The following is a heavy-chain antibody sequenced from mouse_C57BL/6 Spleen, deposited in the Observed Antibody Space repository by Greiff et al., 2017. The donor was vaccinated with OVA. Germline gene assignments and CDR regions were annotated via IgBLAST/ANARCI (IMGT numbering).Heavy chain of an antibody. CDR3: ARGGEYDDWYFDV. D-gene: IGHD2-4*01. J-gene: IGHJ1*03. Sequence: QVQLQQSGAELARPGASVKLSCKASGYTFTSYGISWVKQRTGQGLEWIGEIYPRSGNTYYNEKFKGKATLTADKSSSTAYMELRSLTSEYSAVDFCARGGEYDDWYFDVWGTGTTVTVSS. V-gene: IGHV1-81*01. CDR1: GYTFTSYG. CDR2: IYPRSGNT.